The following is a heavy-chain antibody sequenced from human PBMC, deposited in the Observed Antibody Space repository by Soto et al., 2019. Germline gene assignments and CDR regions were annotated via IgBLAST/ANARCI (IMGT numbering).Heavy chain of an antibody. Sequence: ASVKVSCKASGYTFTSYYMHWVRQAPGQGLEWMGIINPSGGSTSYAQKFQGRVTMTRDNSRNTLDLQMNSLRAADTALYYCVSWLFAHFDHWGQGAPVTVSS. J-gene: IGHJ4*02. CDR1: GYTFTSYY. CDR2: INPSGGST. V-gene: IGHV1-46*01. D-gene: IGHD5-12*01. CDR3: VSWLFAHFDH.